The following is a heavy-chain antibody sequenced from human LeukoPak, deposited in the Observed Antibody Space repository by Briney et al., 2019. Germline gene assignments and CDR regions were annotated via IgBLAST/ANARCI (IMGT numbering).Heavy chain of an antibody. CDR3: ARLRGSGYFDY. V-gene: IGHV1-69*13. D-gene: IGHD2-15*01. Sequence: ASVKVSCKASGYTFTSYYMHWVRQAPGQGLEWMGGIIPIFGTANYAQKFQGRVTITADESTSTAYMELSSLRSEDTAVYYCARLRGSGYFDYWGQGTLVTVSS. CDR1: GYTFTSYY. J-gene: IGHJ4*02. CDR2: IIPIFGTA.